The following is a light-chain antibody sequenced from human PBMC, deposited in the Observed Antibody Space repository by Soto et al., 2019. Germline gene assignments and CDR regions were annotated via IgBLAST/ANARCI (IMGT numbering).Light chain of an antibody. CDR1: QSINRF. V-gene: IGKV1-13*02. J-gene: IGKJ4*02. Sequence: IQMTQSPSSVSASLGDRVTITFRASQSINRFLNWYQQKPGKAPKLLIFDASTLESGVPSKFSGSGSDTEFTFTISSLQPDDSATYYCQQYNTYGLTFGGGTKVDI. CDR3: QQYNTYGLT. CDR2: DAS.